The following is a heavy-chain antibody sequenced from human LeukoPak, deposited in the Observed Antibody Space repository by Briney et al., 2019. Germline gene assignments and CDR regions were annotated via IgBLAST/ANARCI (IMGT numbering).Heavy chain of an antibody. V-gene: IGHV1-69*13. CDR2: VTPIFGTA. D-gene: IGHD2-15*01. J-gene: IGHJ6*02. CDR1: GGTFSRFT. CDR3: ATLGYCSGGGCYSQENYYGMDV. Sequence: SVKVSCKASGGTFSRFTISWVRQAPGQGFEWMGGVTPIFGTANFAQRFQGRVTITADESTSTAYMELSSLRSEDTAVYYCATLGYCSGGGCYSQENYYGMDVWGQGTTVTVSS.